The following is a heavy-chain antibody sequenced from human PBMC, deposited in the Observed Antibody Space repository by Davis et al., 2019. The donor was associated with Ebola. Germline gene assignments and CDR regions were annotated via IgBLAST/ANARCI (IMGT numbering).Heavy chain of an antibody. CDR3: ARIGTTAMANYYYYGMDV. V-gene: IGHV5-10-1*01. D-gene: IGHD5-18*01. CDR1: GYSFTSYW. J-gene: IGHJ6*02. Sequence: TVSCKGSGYSFTSYWIGWVRQMPGKGLEWMGSIYPGDSYTNYSPSFQGHVTISADKSISPAYLQWSRLKASGTAMYYCARIGTTAMANYYYYGMDVWGQGTTVTVSS. CDR2: IYPGDSYT.